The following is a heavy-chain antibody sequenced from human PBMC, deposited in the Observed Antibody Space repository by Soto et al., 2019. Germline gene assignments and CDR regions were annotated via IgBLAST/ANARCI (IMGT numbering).Heavy chain of an antibody. CDR1: RGSISGSY. J-gene: IGHJ4*02. CDR2: VYYSCRT. D-gene: IGHD3-16*01. CDR3: ARGGRSFDY. V-gene: IGHV4-59*13. Sequence: QVQLQESGPGLVKPSETLSLTCTVSRGSISGSYWTWIRQSPGKGLDWIGYVYYSCRTNDNPSLKSRVTISLDSSKNQFSLRLSSVTAADTAIYYCARGGRSFDYWGQGTLVTVSS.